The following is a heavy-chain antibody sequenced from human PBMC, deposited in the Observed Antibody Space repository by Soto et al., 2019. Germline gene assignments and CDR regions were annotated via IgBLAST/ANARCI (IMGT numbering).Heavy chain of an antibody. Sequence: SETLSLTCTVSGGSISSGGYYWSWIRQHPGKGLEWIGYIYYSGSTYYNPSLKSRVTISVDTSKNQFSLKLSSVTAADTAVYYCGRTAAAGKGGGWFDPWGQGTLVTVSS. CDR1: GGSISSGGYY. V-gene: IGHV4-31*03. CDR2: IYYSGST. CDR3: GRTAAAGKGGGWFDP. J-gene: IGHJ5*02. D-gene: IGHD6-13*01.